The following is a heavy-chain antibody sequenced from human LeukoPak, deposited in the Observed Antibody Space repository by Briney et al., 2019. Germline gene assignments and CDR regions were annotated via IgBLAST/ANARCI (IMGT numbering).Heavy chain of an antibody. Sequence: GGFLRLSCAASGFTFSSYWMSWVRQAPEKGLEWVANINQGGSEKYYVDSVKGRFTISRDNAKHSLYLQMNSLRAEDTAVYYCARDGGPYSQIDYWGQGTLVTVSS. D-gene: IGHD3-16*01. J-gene: IGHJ4*02. CDR2: INQGGSEK. V-gene: IGHV3-7*01. CDR3: ARDGGPYSQIDY. CDR1: GFTFSSYW.